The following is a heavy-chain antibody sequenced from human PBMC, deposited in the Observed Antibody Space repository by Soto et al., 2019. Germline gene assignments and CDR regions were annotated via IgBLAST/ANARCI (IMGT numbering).Heavy chain of an antibody. CDR3: ARPSRFDSSGYYFDS. Sequence: SETLSLTCAVYGGSFSGYYWSWIRQPPGKGLEWIGEINHSGTTKYNPSLKSRVTISVDTSKNQFSLTLSSVTAADTAVYYCARPSRFDSSGYYFDSWGQGTQVTVSS. CDR1: GGSFSGYY. D-gene: IGHD3-22*01. J-gene: IGHJ4*02. V-gene: IGHV4-34*01. CDR2: INHSGTT.